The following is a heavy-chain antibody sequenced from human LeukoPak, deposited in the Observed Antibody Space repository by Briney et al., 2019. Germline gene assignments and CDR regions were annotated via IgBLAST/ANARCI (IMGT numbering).Heavy chain of an antibody. Sequence: GGSLRLSCAASGLTLSDFYMSWIRQAPGKGLEWLSYISNTGDTILYADSVKGRFTISRDNAKNSLYLQMNSLRAEDTAVYYCAKVDSSERSGIWTAFDVWGRGTMVTVSS. V-gene: IGHV3-11*01. CDR1: GLTLSDFY. CDR2: ISNTGDTI. CDR3: AKVDSSERSGIWTAFDV. J-gene: IGHJ3*01. D-gene: IGHD3-3*01.